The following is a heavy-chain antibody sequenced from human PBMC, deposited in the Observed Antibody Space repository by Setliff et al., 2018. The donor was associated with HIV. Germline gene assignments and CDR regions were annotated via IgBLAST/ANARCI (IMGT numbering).Heavy chain of an antibody. CDR1: GDSVSSRSYY. CDR3: ARSILVPAAMDYYYYGMDV. V-gene: IGHV4-61*03. Sequence: SETLSLTCTVSGDSVSSRSYYWSWIRQPPGKGLEWIGYIYYSGSTNYNPSLKSRVTISVDTSKNHFSLKLRSVTAADTAVYYCARSILVPAAMDYYYYGMDVWGQGTTVTVSS. CDR2: IYYSGST. J-gene: IGHJ6*02. D-gene: IGHD2-2*01.